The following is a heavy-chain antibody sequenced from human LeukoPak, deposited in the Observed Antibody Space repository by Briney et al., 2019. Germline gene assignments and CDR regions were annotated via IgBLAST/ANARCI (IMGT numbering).Heavy chain of an antibody. CDR2: IYYSGRT. V-gene: IGHV4-39*07. Sequence: PSETLSLTCTVSRGSISSTSYYWGWIRQPPGKGLEWIGSIYYSGRTSYNPSLKSRVTIPVDTSKNQFSLKLTSVTAADTAVYYCARLIRVGYCSTTSCNWFDPWGQGTLVTVSS. CDR1: RGSISSTSYY. D-gene: IGHD2-2*03. CDR3: ARLIRVGYCSTTSCNWFDP. J-gene: IGHJ5*02.